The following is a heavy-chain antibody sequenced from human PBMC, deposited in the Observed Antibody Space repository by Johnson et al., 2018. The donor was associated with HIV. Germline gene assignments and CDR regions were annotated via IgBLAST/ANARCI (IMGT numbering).Heavy chain of an antibody. J-gene: IGHJ3*01. Sequence: VQLVESGGGVVQPGRSLRLSCAASGFTFTFYAMHWVRQAPGKGLEWVAVISYDGSNKYYADSVKGRFTISRDNSKNTLYLQMNSLRAEDTAVYYCVTADRGSAWGQGTTVTVSS. CDR2: ISYDGSNK. CDR3: VTADRGSA. D-gene: IGHD1-26*01. CDR1: GFTFTFYA. V-gene: IGHV3-30*04.